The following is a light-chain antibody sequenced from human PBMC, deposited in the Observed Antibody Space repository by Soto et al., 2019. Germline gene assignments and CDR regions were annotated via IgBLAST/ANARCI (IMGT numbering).Light chain of an antibody. J-gene: IGLJ3*02. V-gene: IGLV4-60*02. CDR3: ETCDSNTHTL. CDR1: SGHSSYI. CDR2: LEGSGSY. Sequence: QPVLTQSSSASASLGSSVKLTCTLSSGHSSYIIAWHQQQPGKSPRYLMKLEGSGSYKKGSVVPDRFSGSSSGADRYLTISNLHLTNKADYNCETCDSNTHTLFGGGNKLTVL.